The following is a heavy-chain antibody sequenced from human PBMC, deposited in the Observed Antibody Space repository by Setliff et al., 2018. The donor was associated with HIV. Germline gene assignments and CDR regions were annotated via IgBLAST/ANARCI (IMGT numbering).Heavy chain of an antibody. CDR3: GGNGYYSIDY. CDR1: GGSISSNW. CDR2: IYHSGST. D-gene: IGHD3-22*01. V-gene: IGHV4-4*02. Sequence: SETLSLTCAVSGGSISSNWWSWVRQSPGKGLVWIGEIYHSGSTHYNPSLQSRVTISVDKSKSQFSLKPNSVTAADTAVYYCGGNGYYSIDYWGQGTLVTVSS. J-gene: IGHJ4*02.